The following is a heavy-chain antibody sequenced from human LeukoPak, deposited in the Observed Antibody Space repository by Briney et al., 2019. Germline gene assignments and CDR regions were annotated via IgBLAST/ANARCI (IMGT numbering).Heavy chain of an antibody. D-gene: IGHD6-13*01. J-gene: IGHJ4*02. CDR1: GGSISSYY. CDR2: IYYSGST. CDR3: ARDSSSWYQFDY. Sequence: SETLSLTCTVSGGSISSYYWSWIRQPPGKGLEWIGYIYYSGSTNYNPSLKSRVTISVDTSKNQFSLKLSSVTAADTAVNYCARDSSSWYQFDYWGQGTLVTVSS. V-gene: IGHV4-59*01.